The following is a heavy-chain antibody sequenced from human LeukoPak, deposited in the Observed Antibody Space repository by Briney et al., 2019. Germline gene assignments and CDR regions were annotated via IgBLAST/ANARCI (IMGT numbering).Heavy chain of an antibody. D-gene: IGHD1-1*01. Sequence: GGSLRLSCAASGFTFSSYSMNWVRQAPGKGLEWVSYISSSGSTIYYADSVKGRLTISRDNAKNSPYLQLSSLRDEDTAVYYCARDCRLNCARQPGFDSWGQGTLVTVSS. CDR2: ISSSGSTI. V-gene: IGHV3-48*02. CDR1: GFTFSSYS. CDR3: ARDCRLNCARQPGFDS. J-gene: IGHJ5*01.